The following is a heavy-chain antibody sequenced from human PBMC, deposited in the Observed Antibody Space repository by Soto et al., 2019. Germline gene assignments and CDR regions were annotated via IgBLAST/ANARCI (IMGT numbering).Heavy chain of an antibody. Sequence: PSETLSLTGAVYGGSFSGYYWSWIRQPPGKGLEWIGEINHSGSTNYNPSLKSRVTISVDTSKNQFSLKLSSVTAADTAVYYCARSMVRGVIPYYYYYGMDVWGQGTTVTVSS. CDR1: GGSFSGYY. D-gene: IGHD3-10*01. CDR3: ARSMVRGVIPYYYYYGMDV. CDR2: INHSGST. J-gene: IGHJ6*02. V-gene: IGHV4-34*01.